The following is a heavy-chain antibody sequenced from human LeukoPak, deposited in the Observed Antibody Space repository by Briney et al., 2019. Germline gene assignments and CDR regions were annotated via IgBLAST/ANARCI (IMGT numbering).Heavy chain of an antibody. CDR3: ARGGEDIVVVPAAILDY. CDR2: INPSGGST. CDR1: GYTFTSYD. J-gene: IGHJ4*02. Sequence: GASVKVSCTASGYTFTSYDMHCVRQAPGQGLEWMGIINPSGGSTSNAQKFQGRVTMTRDTSTSTVYMELSSLRSEDTAVYYCARGGEDIVVVPAAILDYWGQGTLVTVSS. D-gene: IGHD2-2*01. V-gene: IGHV1-46*01.